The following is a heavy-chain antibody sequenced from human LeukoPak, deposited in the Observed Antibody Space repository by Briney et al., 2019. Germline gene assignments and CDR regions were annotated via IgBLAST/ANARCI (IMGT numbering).Heavy chain of an antibody. CDR3: ARDDCSSISCYHNWFDP. D-gene: IGHD2-2*01. CDR2: IKQDGSEK. V-gene: IGHV3-7*01. J-gene: IGHJ5*02. CDR1: GFTFSSYW. Sequence: PGGSLRLSCAASGFTFSSYWMSWVRQAPGKGLEWVANIKQDGSEKYYVDSVKGRFTISRDNAKNSLYLQMNSLRAEDTAVYYCARDDCSSISCYHNWFDPWGQGTQVTVSS.